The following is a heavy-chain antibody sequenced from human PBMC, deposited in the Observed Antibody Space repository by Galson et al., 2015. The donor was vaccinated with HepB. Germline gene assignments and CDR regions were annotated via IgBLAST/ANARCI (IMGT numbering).Heavy chain of an antibody. Sequence: SLRLSCAASGITFSSYAMHWVRQAPGKGLEWVAVISLDGDHKYYADSVKGRFTISRDNCKKTLFLQLNSPRTEDTAIYYCAREPAALYFAGFDYLGPATVLTVSS. CDR3: AREPAALYFAGFDY. CDR2: ISLDGDHK. V-gene: IGHV3-30*04. CDR1: GITFSSYA. J-gene: IGHJ4*02. D-gene: IGHD2-8*01.